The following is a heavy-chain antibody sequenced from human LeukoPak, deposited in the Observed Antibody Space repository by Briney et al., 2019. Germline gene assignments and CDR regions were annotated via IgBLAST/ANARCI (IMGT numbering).Heavy chain of an antibody. Sequence: ASVKVSCKASGYTFTSYGISWVRQAPGQGLEWMGWISAYNGSTNYAQKLQGRVTMTTDTSTSTAYMELRSLRSDDTAVYYCARDSDFYGSGYGMDVWGQGTTVTVSS. CDR1: GYTFTSYG. V-gene: IGHV1-18*01. CDR3: ARDSDFYGSGYGMDV. J-gene: IGHJ6*02. CDR2: ISAYNGST. D-gene: IGHD3-10*01.